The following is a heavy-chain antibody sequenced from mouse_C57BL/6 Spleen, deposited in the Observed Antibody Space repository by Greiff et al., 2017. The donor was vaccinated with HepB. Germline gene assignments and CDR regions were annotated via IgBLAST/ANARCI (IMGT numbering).Heavy chain of an antibody. D-gene: IGHD1-1*01. Sequence: EVQLQQSGTVLARPGASVKMSCKTSGYTFTSYWMHWVKQRPGQGLEWIGAIYPGNSDTSYNQKFKGKAKLTAVTSASTAYMELSSLTNEDSAVYYCTRSYGSSHWYFDVWGTGTTVTVSS. CDR3: TRSYGSSHWYFDV. J-gene: IGHJ1*03. V-gene: IGHV1-5*01. CDR1: GYTFTSYW. CDR2: IYPGNSDT.